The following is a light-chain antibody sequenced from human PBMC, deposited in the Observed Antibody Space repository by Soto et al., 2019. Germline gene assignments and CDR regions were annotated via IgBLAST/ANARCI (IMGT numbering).Light chain of an antibody. CDR3: QQYYGTPLS. Sequence: DIVMSQSPDSLAVSLGERATINCRSSQSVLYSSNNENYLTWYQQKPGQPPKLLFYWASTRESGVPNRFSGRGSGPDFTLTISSQHAEDVAVYYCQQYYGTPLSFGQGTKTEIK. J-gene: IGKJ1*01. CDR1: QSVLYSSNNENY. V-gene: IGKV4-1*01. CDR2: WAS.